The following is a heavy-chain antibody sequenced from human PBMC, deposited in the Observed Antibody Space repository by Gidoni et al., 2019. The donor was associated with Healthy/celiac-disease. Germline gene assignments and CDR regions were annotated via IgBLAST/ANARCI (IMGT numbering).Heavy chain of an antibody. CDR1: GGPISSSNW. Sequence: QVQLQESGPGLVKPSGTLSLTCAVPGGPISSSNWWSWVRQPPGKGLEWIGEIYHSGSTNYNPSLKSRVTISVDKSKNQFSLKLSSVTAADTAVYYCIVVVTGGKEYFQHWGQGTLVTVSS. D-gene: IGHD2-21*02. CDR2: IYHSGST. J-gene: IGHJ1*01. V-gene: IGHV4-4*02. CDR3: IVVVTGGKEYFQH.